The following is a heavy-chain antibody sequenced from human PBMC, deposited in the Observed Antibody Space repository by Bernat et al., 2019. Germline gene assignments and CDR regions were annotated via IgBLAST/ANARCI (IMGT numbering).Heavy chain of an antibody. V-gene: IGHV3-53*01. CDR3: ARDRAILEGKDIYWYFDL. J-gene: IGHJ2*01. Sequence: EVQLVESGGGLIQPGGSLRLSCAASGFTVSSNYMSWVRQAPGKGLEWVSVIYSGGSTYYADSVKGRFTISRDNSKNTLYLQMNSLRAEDTAVYYCARDRAILEGKDIYWYFDLWGRGTLVTVS. D-gene: IGHD3-3*01. CDR2: IYSGGST. CDR1: GFTVSSNY.